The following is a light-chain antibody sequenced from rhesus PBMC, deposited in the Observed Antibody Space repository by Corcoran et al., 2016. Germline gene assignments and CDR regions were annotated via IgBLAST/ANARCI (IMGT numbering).Light chain of an antibody. CDR1: QSASSS. V-gene: IGKV3-24*01. Sequence: EIVMTQSPATLSLSPGERATLYCRASQSASSSLAWYQQKPGQAPRLLIYGAASRATGIPDRFSGSGSGTDFTLTIRSLAPEGVAVYYCLQHSNWPHSFGQGTKVEIK. J-gene: IGKJ2*01. CDR2: GAA. CDR3: LQHSNWPHS.